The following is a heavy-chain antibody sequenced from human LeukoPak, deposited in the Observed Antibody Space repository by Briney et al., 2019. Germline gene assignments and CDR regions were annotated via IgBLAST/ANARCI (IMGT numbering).Heavy chain of an antibody. Sequence: GSLRLSCAASGFTFTTYSMNWVRQAPGKGLEWVSSISSSSYIYYADSVKGRFTISRDNAKNSLYLQMNSLRAEDTAVYYCAREKLLYYYDSSGNDAFDIWGQGTMVTVSS. V-gene: IGHV3-21*04. CDR2: ISSSSYI. CDR1: GFTFTTYS. CDR3: AREKLLYYYDSSGNDAFDI. J-gene: IGHJ3*02. D-gene: IGHD3-22*01.